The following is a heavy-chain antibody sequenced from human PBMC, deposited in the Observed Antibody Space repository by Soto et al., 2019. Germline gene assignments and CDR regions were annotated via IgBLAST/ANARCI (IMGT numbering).Heavy chain of an antibody. V-gene: IGHV1-69*06. Sequence: SVKVSCKASGVTFSSYAISWVRQAPGQGLEWMGGIIPIFGTANYAQKFQGRVTITADKSTSTAYMELSSLRSEDTAVYYCARVIPATGPAGWFDPWGQGTLVTVSS. CDR1: GVTFSSYA. CDR3: ARVIPATGPAGWFDP. J-gene: IGHJ5*02. CDR2: IIPIFGTA. D-gene: IGHD2-2*01.